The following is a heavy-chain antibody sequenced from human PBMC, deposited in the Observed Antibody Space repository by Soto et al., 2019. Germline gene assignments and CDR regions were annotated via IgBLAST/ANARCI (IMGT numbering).Heavy chain of an antibody. CDR2: ISGSGGST. CDR1: GVTFSNYA. CDR3: AREPREYAYGMNCFDP. J-gene: IGHJ5*02. V-gene: IGHV3-23*01. Sequence: GGSLRLSCASSGVTFSNYAVTWVRQAPGKGLEWVSTISGSGGSTYYADSVKGRFTISRDNSKNTLYLQMNSLRAEDTAVYYCAREPREYAYGMNCFDPWGQGT. D-gene: IGHD5-18*01.